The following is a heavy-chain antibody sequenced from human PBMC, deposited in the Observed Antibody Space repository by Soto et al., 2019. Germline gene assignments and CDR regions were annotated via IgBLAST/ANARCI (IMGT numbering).Heavy chain of an antibody. V-gene: IGHV3-23*01. D-gene: IGHD3-22*01. CDR3: ARGGPYYDSSGYDPVGAFDI. CDR1: GFTFSSYA. J-gene: IGHJ3*02. CDR2: ISGSGGST. Sequence: GGSLRLSCAASGFTFSSYAMSWVRQAPGKGLEWVSAISGSGGSTYYADSVKGRFTISRDNSKNTLYLQMNSLRAEDTAVYYCARGGPYYDSSGYDPVGAFDIWGQGTMVTVSS.